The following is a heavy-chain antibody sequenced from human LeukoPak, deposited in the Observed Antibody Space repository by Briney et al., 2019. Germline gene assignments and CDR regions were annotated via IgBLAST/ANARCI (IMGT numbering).Heavy chain of an antibody. CDR2: IIPILGIA. D-gene: IGHD3-22*01. CDR3: ARGLYYDSSGYFDY. J-gene: IGHJ4*02. V-gene: IGHV1-69*04. Sequence: SVKVSCKASGGTFSNYAISWVRQAPGQGLEWMGRIIPILGIANYAQKFQGRVTITADKSTSTAYMELSSLRSEDTAVYYCARGLYYDSSGYFDYWGQGTLVTVSS. CDR1: GGTFSNYA.